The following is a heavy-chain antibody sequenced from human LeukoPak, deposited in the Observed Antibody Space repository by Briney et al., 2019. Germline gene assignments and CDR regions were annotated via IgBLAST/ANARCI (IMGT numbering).Heavy chain of an antibody. Sequence: GGSLRLSCAASGFTFSSYGMHWVRQAPGKGPEWVAVIWYDGSNKYYADSVKGRFTISRDNSKDTLYLQMNSLRAEDTAVYYCARDRGGFNWFDPWGQGTLVTVSS. D-gene: IGHD3-10*01. CDR2: IWYDGSNK. CDR3: ARDRGGFNWFDP. V-gene: IGHV3-33*01. J-gene: IGHJ5*02. CDR1: GFTFSSYG.